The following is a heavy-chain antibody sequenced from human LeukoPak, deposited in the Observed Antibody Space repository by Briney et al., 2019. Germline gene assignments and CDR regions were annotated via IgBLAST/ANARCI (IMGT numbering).Heavy chain of an antibody. CDR1: GFTVGSNY. CDR3: ARYYNGAFDI. D-gene: IGHD3-10*01. CDR2: IYSGGST. Sequence: GGSLRLSCAASGFTVGSNYMSWVRQAPGKGLEWVSVIYSGGSTYYADSVKGRFTISRDNSRNTLYLQMNSLRAEDTAVYYCARYYNGAFDIWGQGTMVTVSS. J-gene: IGHJ3*02. V-gene: IGHV3-53*01.